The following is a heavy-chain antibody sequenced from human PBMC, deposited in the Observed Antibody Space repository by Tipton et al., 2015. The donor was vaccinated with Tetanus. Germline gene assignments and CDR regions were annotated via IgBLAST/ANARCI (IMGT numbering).Heavy chain of an antibody. CDR3: TSGNTFDY. CDR2: ITSGNFT. V-gene: IGHV3-11*06. J-gene: IGHJ4*02. CDR1: GFIFSDYY. Sequence: SLRLSCAASGFIFSDYYMSWIRQAPGKGLEWVSYITSGNFTNYADSVKGRFTISRDNAKNSLYLQMNGLTAEDTAIYYCTSGNTFDYWGQGTLVTVSS. D-gene: IGHD1-14*01.